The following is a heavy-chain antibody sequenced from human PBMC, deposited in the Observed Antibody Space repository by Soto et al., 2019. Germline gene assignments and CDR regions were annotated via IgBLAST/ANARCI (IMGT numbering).Heavy chain of an antibody. J-gene: IGHJ4*02. CDR3: ARGTAGDPSCFGY. V-gene: IGHV3-23*01. D-gene: IGHD4-17*01. Sequence: PGGSLRLSCAASGFTFSNYAMSWVRQAPGKGLEWVSTISGRGGNTYYADSVKARFTISRDNAKNSLYLQMNSLRAEDTAVYYCARGTAGDPSCFGYWGQGTLVTVSS. CDR1: GFTFSNYA. CDR2: ISGRGGNT.